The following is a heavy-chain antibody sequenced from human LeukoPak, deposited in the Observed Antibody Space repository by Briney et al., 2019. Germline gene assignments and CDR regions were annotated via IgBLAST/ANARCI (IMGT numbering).Heavy chain of an antibody. CDR3: ARGEDGDYGDYYYYGMDV. J-gene: IGHJ6*04. Sequence: GGSLRLSCAASGFTFSSYGMHWVRQAPGEGLEWVAVIWYDGSNKYYADSVKGRFTISRDNSKNTLYLQMNSLRAEDTAVYYCARGEDGDYGDYYYYGMDVWGKGTTVTVSS. D-gene: IGHD4-17*01. CDR2: IWYDGSNK. V-gene: IGHV3-33*01. CDR1: GFTFSSYG.